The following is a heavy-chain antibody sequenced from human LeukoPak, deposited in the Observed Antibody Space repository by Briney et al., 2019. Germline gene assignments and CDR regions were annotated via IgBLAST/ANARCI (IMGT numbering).Heavy chain of an antibody. J-gene: IGHJ4*02. CDR3: ARGNYYDSSGYYYFY. D-gene: IGHD3-22*01. Sequence: SVKVSCKASGGTFSSYAISWVRQAPGQGLEWMGGIIPIFGTANYAQKFQGRVTITTDESTSTAYMELSSLRSEDTAVYYCARGNYYDSSGYYYFYWDQGTLVTVSS. CDR2: IIPIFGTA. V-gene: IGHV1-69*05. CDR1: GGTFSSYA.